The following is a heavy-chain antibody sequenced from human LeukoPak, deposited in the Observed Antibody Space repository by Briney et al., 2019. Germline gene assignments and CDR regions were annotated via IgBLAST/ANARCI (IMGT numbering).Heavy chain of an antibody. CDR3: AKAGRPAPDFDYFDC. Sequence: PGGSLRLSCAASGFTFGSYAMSWVRQAPGAGLEWVTAISDNGHSTDYADSVKGRFAISRDNSNNRLYLQMYGLRAEDTAVYFCAKAGRPAPDFDYFDCWGQGTLLTVSS. CDR1: GFTFGSYA. V-gene: IGHV3-23*01. J-gene: IGHJ4*02. D-gene: IGHD6-13*01. CDR2: ISDNGHST.